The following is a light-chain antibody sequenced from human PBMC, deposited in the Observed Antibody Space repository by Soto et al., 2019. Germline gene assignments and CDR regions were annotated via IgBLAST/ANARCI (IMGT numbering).Light chain of an antibody. CDR3: QQYNNWPLFT. J-gene: IGKJ3*01. V-gene: IGKV3-15*01. CDR2: GAS. CDR1: QSVSSN. Sequence: EIVMTQSPATLSVSPGERATLSCRASQSVSSNLTWYQQKPGQAPRLLIYGASTRATDIPARFSGSGSGTEFTLTISSLQSEDFAVYYCQQYNNWPLFTFGPGTKVDIK.